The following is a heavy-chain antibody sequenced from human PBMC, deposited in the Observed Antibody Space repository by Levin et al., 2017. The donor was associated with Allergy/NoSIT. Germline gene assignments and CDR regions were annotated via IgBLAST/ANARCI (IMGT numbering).Heavy chain of an antibody. Sequence: GGSLRLSCAASGFTVSDHYMSWVRQAPGKGLEWVSVIYSGGSSYYADSVKGRFTISRDNSKNTLSLQMNSLRAEDTAVYFCAREGYGDYYFDYWGQGTLVTVSS. D-gene: IGHD4-17*01. CDR2: IYSGGSS. CDR3: AREGYGDYYFDY. CDR1: GFTVSDHY. V-gene: IGHV3-53*01. J-gene: IGHJ4*02.